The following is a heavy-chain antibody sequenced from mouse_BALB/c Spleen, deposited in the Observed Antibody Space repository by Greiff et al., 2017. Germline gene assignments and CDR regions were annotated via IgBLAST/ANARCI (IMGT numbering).Heavy chain of an antibody. V-gene: IGHV3-8*02. CDR3: ARFRGRRPDYYAMDY. D-gene: IGHD3-1*01. CDR1: GDSITSCY. CDR2: ISYSGST. Sequence: VQLKESGPSLVKPSQTLSLTCSVSGDSITSCYWNWIRQFPGNKLEYMGYISYSGSTYYNPSLKSRISITRDTSKNQYYLQLNSVTTEDTATYYCARFRGRRPDYYAMDYWGQGTSVTVSS. J-gene: IGHJ4*01.